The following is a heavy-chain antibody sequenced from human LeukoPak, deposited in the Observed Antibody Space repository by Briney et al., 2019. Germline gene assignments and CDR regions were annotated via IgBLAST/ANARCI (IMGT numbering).Heavy chain of an antibody. CDR1: GYTFTNYA. CDR2: INPSTGNP. J-gene: IGHJ4*02. CDR3: ARAFQSLGGLSLPDY. V-gene: IGHV7-4-1*02. D-gene: IGHD3-16*02. Sequence: ASVKVSCKASGYTFTNYAMNWVRQAPGQGLEWMGWINPSTGNPTYAQGFTGRFVFSLDTSVSTTYLQISSLKSEDTAVYFCARAFQSLGGLSLPDYGGRRTLVSVSS.